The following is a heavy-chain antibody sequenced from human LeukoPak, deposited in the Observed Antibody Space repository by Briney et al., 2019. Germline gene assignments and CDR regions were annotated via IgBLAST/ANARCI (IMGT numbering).Heavy chain of an antibody. CDR1: GFTFSDYY. CDR2: ISSSGSTI. V-gene: IGHV3-11*01. Sequence: GGSLRLSCAASGFTFSDYYMSWIRQAPGKGLEWFPYISSSGSTIYYADSVKGRFTISRDNAKNSLYLQMNSLRAEDTAVYYCARDQYYYDSSGYSYWGQGTLVTVSS. J-gene: IGHJ4*02. D-gene: IGHD3-22*01. CDR3: ARDQYYYDSSGYSY.